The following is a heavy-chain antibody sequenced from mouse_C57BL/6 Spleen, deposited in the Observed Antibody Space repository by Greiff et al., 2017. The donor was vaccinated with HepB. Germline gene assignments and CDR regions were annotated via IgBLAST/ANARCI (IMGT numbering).Heavy chain of an antibody. CDR2: INPNNGGT. J-gene: IGHJ1*03. D-gene: IGHD4-1*02. CDR1: GYTFTDYY. V-gene: IGHV1-26*01. Sequence: VQLQQSGPELVKPGASVKISCKASGYTFTDYYMNWVKQSHGKSLEWIGDINPNNGGTSYNQKFKGKATLTVDKSSSTAYMELRSLTSEDSAVYCCARDSQLGRYFAVWGTGTPVTVSS. CDR3: ARDSQLGRYFAV.